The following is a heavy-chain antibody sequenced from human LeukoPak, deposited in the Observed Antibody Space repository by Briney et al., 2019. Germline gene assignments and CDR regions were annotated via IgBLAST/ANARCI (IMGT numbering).Heavy chain of an antibody. Sequence: SETLSLTCTVSGGSISSYYWSWIRQPPGKGLEWIGYIYYSGSTNYNPSLKSRVTISVDASKNQFSLKLSSVAAADTAVYYCARSADMVTNFDYWGQGTLVTVSS. CDR2: IYYSGST. J-gene: IGHJ4*02. CDR3: ARSADMVTNFDY. V-gene: IGHV4-59*08. CDR1: GGSISSYY. D-gene: IGHD5-18*01.